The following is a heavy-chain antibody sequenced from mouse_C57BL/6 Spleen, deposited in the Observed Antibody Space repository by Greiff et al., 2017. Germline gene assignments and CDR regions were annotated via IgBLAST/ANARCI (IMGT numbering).Heavy chain of an antibody. Sequence: VQLQQSGPVLVKPGASVKMSCKASGYTFTDYYMNWVKQSHGKSLEWIGVINPYNGGTSYNQKFKGKATLTVDKSSSTAYMELNSLTSEDSAVYYCARGPLYYSNPYFDYWGQGTTLTVSS. CDR2: INPYNGGT. V-gene: IGHV1-19*01. J-gene: IGHJ2*01. CDR3: ARGPLYYSNPYFDY. CDR1: GYTFTDYY. D-gene: IGHD2-5*01.